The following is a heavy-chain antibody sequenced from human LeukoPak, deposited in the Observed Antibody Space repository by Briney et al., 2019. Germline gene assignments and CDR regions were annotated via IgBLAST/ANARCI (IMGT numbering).Heavy chain of an antibody. Sequence: SETLSLTCTVSGGSIIIGDYSWSWIRQPPGKGLEWIGSNSYSGSFYCNPSLKSRVTISVDTSKNQFSLKLTSVTAADTAVYYCARAPGGPYYDTSGYYVDYWGQGTLVTVSS. CDR2: NSYSGSF. J-gene: IGHJ4*02. V-gene: IGHV4-30-4*08. CDR3: ARAPGGPYYDTSGYYVDY. D-gene: IGHD3-22*01. CDR1: GGSIIIGDYS.